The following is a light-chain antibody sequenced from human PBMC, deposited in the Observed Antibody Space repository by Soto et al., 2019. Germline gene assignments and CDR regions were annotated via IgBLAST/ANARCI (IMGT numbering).Light chain of an antibody. CDR1: QSVSSSY. CDR3: QQSASLPLT. CDR2: RAS. Sequence: TLSLSPSERATLSCRASQSVSSSYLAWYQQKPGQAPKVLIYRASSRATGIPDRFSGSGSGTDFTLTISRLEPEDFAVYYCQQSASLPLTFGRGTMVDI. J-gene: IGKJ4*01. V-gene: IGKV3-20*01.